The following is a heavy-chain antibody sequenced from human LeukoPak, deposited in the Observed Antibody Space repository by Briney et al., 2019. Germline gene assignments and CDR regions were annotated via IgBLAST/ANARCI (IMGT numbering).Heavy chain of an antibody. CDR3: ARDNYYDSSGYRYFDL. V-gene: IGHV1-2*02. J-gene: IGHJ2*01. CDR1: GYTFTSYY. Sequence: ASVKVSCKASGYTFTSYYMHWVRQAPGQGLEWMGWINPNSGGTNYAQKFQGRVTMTRDTSISTAYMELSRLRSDDTAVYYCARDNYYDSSGYRYFDLWGRGTLVTVSS. D-gene: IGHD3-22*01. CDR2: INPNSGGT.